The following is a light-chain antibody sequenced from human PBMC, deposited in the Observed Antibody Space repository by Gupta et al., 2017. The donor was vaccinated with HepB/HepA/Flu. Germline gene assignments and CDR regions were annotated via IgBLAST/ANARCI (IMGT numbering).Light chain of an antibody. CDR1: SSNIGSNY. Sequence: ISCSGSSSNIGSNYVYWYQQLPGTAPKLLIYSKNQRPSGVPDRFSGSKSGTSASLAISGLRSEDEADYHCAAWYDSLSGPVFGGGTKLTVL. J-gene: IGLJ2*01. V-gene: IGLV1-47*02. CDR2: SKN. CDR3: AAWYDSLSGPV.